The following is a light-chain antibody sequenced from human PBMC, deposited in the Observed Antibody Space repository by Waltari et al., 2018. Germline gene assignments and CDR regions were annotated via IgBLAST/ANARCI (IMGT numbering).Light chain of an antibody. J-gene: IGKJ4*01. V-gene: IGKV2-28*01. CDR1: QSLLHSNGYNY. Sequence: IVMTQSPLSLPVTPGEPASISCRSSQSLLHSNGYNYLDWYLQKPGQSPQVLIYLGSNRASGVPDRLSGSGSGTDFTLKISRVEAEDVGVYYCMQALQIPLTFGGGTKVEIK. CDR3: MQALQIPLT. CDR2: LGS.